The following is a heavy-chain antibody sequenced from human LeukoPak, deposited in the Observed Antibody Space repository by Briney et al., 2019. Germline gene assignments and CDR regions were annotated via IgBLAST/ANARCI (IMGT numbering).Heavy chain of an antibody. CDR3: ARRVQYYFDY. V-gene: IGHV3-7*03. J-gene: IGHJ4*02. CDR1: GLTVSNHW. Sequence: PGGSLRLSCVASGLTVSNHWMSWVRQAPGKGLEWVANIREERGQEYYVDSVKGRFTISKNSAKNSLYLQMNTLRVEDTAMYYCARRVQYYFDYWGQGTLVTVSS. CDR2: IREERGQE.